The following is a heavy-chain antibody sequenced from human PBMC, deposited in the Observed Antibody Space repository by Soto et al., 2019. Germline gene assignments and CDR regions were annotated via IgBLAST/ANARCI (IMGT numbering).Heavy chain of an antibody. Sequence: GESLKISCKGSGYSFTNYWISWVRQMPGKGLEWMGRIDPSDSYTNYSPSFQGHVTISADKSISTAYLQWSSLEASDTAMYFCARRIRSPSGLSHGMDVWGQGTTVTVS. CDR2: IDPSDSYT. J-gene: IGHJ6*02. D-gene: IGHD4-17*01. CDR3: ARRIRSPSGLSHGMDV. CDR1: GYSFTNYW. V-gene: IGHV5-10-1*01.